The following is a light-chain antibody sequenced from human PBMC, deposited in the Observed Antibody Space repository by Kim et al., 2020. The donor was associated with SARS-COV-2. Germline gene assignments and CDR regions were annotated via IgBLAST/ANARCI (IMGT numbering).Light chain of an antibody. Sequence: GRRVTISSSESSSNIGSNYVYWNQQLPGTAPKLLIYRNNQRPSGVPARFSRSKSGTSACRAISELRSEDEADYYCAAWDDSLSGYVFGTGTKVTVL. V-gene: IGLV1-47*01. CDR1: SSNIGSNY. CDR2: RNN. CDR3: AAWDDSLSGYV. J-gene: IGLJ1*01.